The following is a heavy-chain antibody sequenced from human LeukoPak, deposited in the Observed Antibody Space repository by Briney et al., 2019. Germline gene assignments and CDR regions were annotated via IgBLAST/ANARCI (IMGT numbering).Heavy chain of an antibody. D-gene: IGHD6-19*01. V-gene: IGHV3-21*01. J-gene: IGHJ1*01. CDR2: ISSSSSYI. Sequence: GGSLRLSCAASGFTFSSYSMNWVRQAPGKGLEWVSSISSSSSYIYYADSVKGRFTISRDNAKNSLYLQINSLRAEDTAVYYCARTPMGIAVAGTYFQHWGQGTLVTVSS. CDR1: GFTFSSYS. CDR3: ARTPMGIAVAGTYFQH.